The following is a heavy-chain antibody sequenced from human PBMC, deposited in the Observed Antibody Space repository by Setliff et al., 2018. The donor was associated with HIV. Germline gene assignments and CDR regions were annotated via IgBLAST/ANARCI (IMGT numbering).Heavy chain of an antibody. V-gene: IGHV1-18*01. D-gene: IGHD5-12*01. J-gene: IGHJ4*02. CDR3: ARGKTWLRFLDY. Sequence: ASVKVSCKASGYTFNNYGISWVRQAPGQGLEWMGWINTHSGYTNYAQNVQGRVTVTMDTSTCTAYMELRSLKSGDTAVYYCARGKTWLRFLDYWGQGTLVTVSS. CDR1: GYTFNNYG. CDR2: INTHSGYT.